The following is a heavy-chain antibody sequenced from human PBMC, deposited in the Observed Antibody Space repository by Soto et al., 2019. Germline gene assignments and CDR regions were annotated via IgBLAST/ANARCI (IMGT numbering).Heavy chain of an antibody. D-gene: IGHD2-2*01. CDR3: ADGAIVVVPAPDAYYYYGMDV. CDR1: GGTFSSYA. CDR2: IIPIFGTA. V-gene: IGHV1-69*01. Sequence: QVQLVQSGAEVKKPGSSVKVSCKASGGTFSSYAISWVRQAPGQGLEWMGGIIPIFGTANYAQKFQGRVTITADESTSTAYMELSSLRSEDTAVYYCADGAIVVVPAPDAYYYYGMDVWGQGTTATVSS. J-gene: IGHJ6*02.